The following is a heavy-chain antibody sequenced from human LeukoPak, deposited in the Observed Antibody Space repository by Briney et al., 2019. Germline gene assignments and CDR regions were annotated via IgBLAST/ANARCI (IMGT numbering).Heavy chain of an antibody. CDR1: GFPLSSYR. CDR2: ISSSSSYI. V-gene: IGHV3-21*04. Sequence: GGSLTLSCAASGFPLSSYRMNWVRHAPGKGLEWVSSISSSSSYIYYADSVKGRFTIARDNAKTSLNLQMNSLRAEDTAVYYCATNGYSGTYNRYFDSWGQGTLVTVSS. CDR3: ATNGYSGTYNRYFDS. D-gene: IGHD1-26*01. J-gene: IGHJ4*02.